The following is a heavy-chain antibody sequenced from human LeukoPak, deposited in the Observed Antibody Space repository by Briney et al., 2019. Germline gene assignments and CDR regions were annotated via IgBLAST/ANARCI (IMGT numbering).Heavy chain of an antibody. D-gene: IGHD1-7*01. CDR3: ARVRLAGTITSYYYYGMDV. Sequence: KASETLSLTCTVSGGSISSYYWSWIRQPPGKGLEWIGYIYYSGSTNYNPSLKSRVTISVDTSKNQFSLKLSSVTAADTAVYYCARVRLAGTITSYYYYGMDVWGQGTTVTVSS. J-gene: IGHJ6*02. CDR1: GGSISSYY. V-gene: IGHV4-59*01. CDR2: IYYSGST.